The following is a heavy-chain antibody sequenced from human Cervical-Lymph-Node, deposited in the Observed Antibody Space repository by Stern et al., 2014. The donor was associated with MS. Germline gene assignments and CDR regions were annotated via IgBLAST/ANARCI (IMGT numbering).Heavy chain of an antibody. CDR3: ARDLLILGAMDV. Sequence: EVQLVESGGGLVKPGGSLRLSCAASGFTLSSYNMNWVRQAPGKGLERVSSISSTSTYIYYADSVKGRFTISRDNAKSSLSLQMNSLRAEDTAVYYCARDLLILGAMDVWGQGTTVTVSS. J-gene: IGHJ6*02. D-gene: IGHD2-8*01. V-gene: IGHV3-21*01. CDR1: GFTLSSYN. CDR2: ISSTSTYI.